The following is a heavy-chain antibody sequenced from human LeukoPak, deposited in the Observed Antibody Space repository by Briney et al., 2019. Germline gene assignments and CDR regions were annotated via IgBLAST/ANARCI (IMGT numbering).Heavy chain of an antibody. J-gene: IGHJ4*02. V-gene: IGHV3-7*01. CDR3: ARSGSDFDY. CDR2: INEDGSEK. CDR1: GFTFSSYA. D-gene: IGHD3-3*01. Sequence: PGGSLRLSCAASGFTFSSYAMSWVRQTPGKGLEWVANINEDGSEKNYVDSVKGRFTLSRDNAKNSLYLQMNSLRAEDTAVYYCARSGSDFDYWGQGTLVSVSS.